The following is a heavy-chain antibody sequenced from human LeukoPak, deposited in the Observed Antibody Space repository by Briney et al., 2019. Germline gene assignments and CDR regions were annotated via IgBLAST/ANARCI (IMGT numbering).Heavy chain of an antibody. CDR1: GFTFGSYA. V-gene: IGHV3-23*01. D-gene: IGHD2-15*01. Sequence: GSLRLSCAASGFTFGSYAMYWVRQAPGKGLEWVSGIFGSGGSAHYADSVKGRFPISRDNSKNTVYLQMDSLRAEDTAIYYCAKTTTGYSSGRYPAWPIDYWGQGTLVTVSS. J-gene: IGHJ4*02. CDR2: IFGSGGSA. CDR3: AKTTTGYSSGRYPAWPIDY.